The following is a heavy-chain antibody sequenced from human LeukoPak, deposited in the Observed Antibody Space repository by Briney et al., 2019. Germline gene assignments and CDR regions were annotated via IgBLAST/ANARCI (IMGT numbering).Heavy chain of an antibody. CDR1: GGSISSTIYY. J-gene: IGHJ5*02. Sequence: SETLSLTCSVSGGSISSTIYYWSWIRQPPGQGLEWIGYIHNSGSTKYNASLKSRLTISVDTSKNQFSLEVTSVTAADTAVYYCARTNYGDYNWFDPWGQGTLVTVSS. V-gene: IGHV4-61*01. D-gene: IGHD4-17*01. CDR2: IHNSGST. CDR3: ARTNYGDYNWFDP.